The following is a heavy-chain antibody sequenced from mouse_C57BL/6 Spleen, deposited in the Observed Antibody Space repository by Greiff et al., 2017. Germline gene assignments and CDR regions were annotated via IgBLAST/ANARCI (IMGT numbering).Heavy chain of an antibody. Sequence: VKLQESGAELVRPGTSVKVSCKASGYAFTNYLIEWVKQRPGQGLEWIGVINPGSGGTNYNEKFKGKATLTADKSSSTAYMQLSSLTSEDSAVYFCAREGSSGYASFAYWGQGTLVTVSA. CDR1: GYAFTNYL. CDR2: INPGSGGT. D-gene: IGHD3-2*02. J-gene: IGHJ3*01. CDR3: AREGSSGYASFAY. V-gene: IGHV1-54*01.